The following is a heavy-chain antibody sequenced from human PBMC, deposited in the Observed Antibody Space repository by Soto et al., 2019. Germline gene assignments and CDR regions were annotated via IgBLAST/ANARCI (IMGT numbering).Heavy chain of an antibody. CDR3: ARSWSSRYAFDI. D-gene: IGHD1-26*01. CDR1: GGSISSSSYY. J-gene: IGHJ3*02. Sequence: SETLSLTCTVSGGSISSSSYYWGWIRQPPGKGLEWIGSIYYSGSTYYNPSLKSRVTISVDTSKNQFSLKLSSVTAADTAVYYCARSWSSRYAFDIWGQGTMVTVSS. V-gene: IGHV4-39*07. CDR2: IYYSGST.